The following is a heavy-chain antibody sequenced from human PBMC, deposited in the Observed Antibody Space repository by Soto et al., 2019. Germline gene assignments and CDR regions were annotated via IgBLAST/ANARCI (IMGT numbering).Heavy chain of an antibody. V-gene: IGHV1-69*13. Sequence: SVKVSCKASGGTFSSYAISWVRQAPGQGLEWMGGIIPIFGTANYAQKFQGRVTITADESTSTAYMELSSLRSEDTAVYYCARASLDSSGYYDYYGMDVWGQGTTVTVSS. J-gene: IGHJ6*02. CDR2: IIPIFGTA. CDR3: ARASLDSSGYYDYYGMDV. D-gene: IGHD3-22*01. CDR1: GGTFSSYA.